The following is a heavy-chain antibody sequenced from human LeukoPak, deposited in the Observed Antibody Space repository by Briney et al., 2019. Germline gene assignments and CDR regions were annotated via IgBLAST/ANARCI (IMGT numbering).Heavy chain of an antibody. CDR3: AKVLKDYYDSSGYWPGPNFDY. D-gene: IGHD3-22*01. CDR2: ISGSGGST. J-gene: IGHJ4*02. V-gene: IGHV3-23*01. CDR1: GVTFSGYA. Sequence: PGGSLRLSCAPSGVTFSGYAISSGSQAPGKGLEWVSAISGSGGSTYYADSVKGRFTISRDNSKNTLYLQMNSLRAEDTAVYYCAKVLKDYYDSSGYWPGPNFDYWGQGTLVTVSS.